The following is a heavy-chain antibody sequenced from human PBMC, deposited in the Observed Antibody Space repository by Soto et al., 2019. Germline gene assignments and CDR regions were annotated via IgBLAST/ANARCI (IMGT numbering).Heavy chain of an antibody. CDR1: GYTFTSYG. Sequence: QVQLVQSGAEVKKPGASVKVSCKASGYTFTSYGISWVRQAPGQGLEWMGWISAYNGNTNYAQKLQGRVTMTTDTSTSTAYMELRSLSSDDSAVYYCARDLGDIVVVVAATPDYYYGMDVWGQGTTVTDSS. V-gene: IGHV1-18*01. J-gene: IGHJ6*02. CDR3: ARDLGDIVVVVAATPDYYYGMDV. D-gene: IGHD2-15*01. CDR2: ISAYNGNT.